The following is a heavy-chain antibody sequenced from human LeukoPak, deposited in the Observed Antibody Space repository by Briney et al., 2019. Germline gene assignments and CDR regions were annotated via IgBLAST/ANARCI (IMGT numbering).Heavy chain of an antibody. V-gene: IGHV3-30-3*01. Sequence: GGSLTLSCAASGFSFSSTSMHWVRQAPGKGLEWVAVISSTGNIKNFADSVKGRFTISRDNSKNTLYLQMNTLRAEDTSFYYCAKDNSHWLFDYWGQGTLVTVSS. J-gene: IGHJ4*02. D-gene: IGHD1-1*01. CDR1: GFSFSSTS. CDR3: AKDNSHWLFDY. CDR2: ISSTGNIK.